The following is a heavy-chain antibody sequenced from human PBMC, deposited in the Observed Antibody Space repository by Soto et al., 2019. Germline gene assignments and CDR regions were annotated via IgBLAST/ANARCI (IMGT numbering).Heavy chain of an antibody. D-gene: IGHD2-15*01. Sequence: GASVKVSCKASGYTFTSYDINWVRQATGQGLEWMGWMNPNSGNTGYAQKFQGRVTMTRNTSISTAYMELSSLRSEDTAVYYCARGLPRYCSGGSCYRNRVYYYGMDVWGQGTTVTVSS. CDR3: ARGLPRYCSGGSCYRNRVYYYGMDV. CDR1: GYTFTSYD. CDR2: MNPNSGNT. J-gene: IGHJ6*02. V-gene: IGHV1-8*01.